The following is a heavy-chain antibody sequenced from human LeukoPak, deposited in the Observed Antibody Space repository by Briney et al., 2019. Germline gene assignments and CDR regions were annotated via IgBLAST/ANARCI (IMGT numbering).Heavy chain of an antibody. J-gene: IGHJ6*02. V-gene: IGHV4-4*07. CDR2: IYTSGST. CDR1: GGSISSYY. CDR3: ARGRGPYSSSWDYYYYGMDV. D-gene: IGHD6-13*01. Sequence: PSETLSLTCTVSGGSISSYYWSWIRQPAGKGLEWIGRIYTSGSTNYNPSLKSRVTMSVDTSKNQFSLKLSSVTAADTAVYYCARGRGPYSSSWDYYYYGMDVWGQGTTVTVSS.